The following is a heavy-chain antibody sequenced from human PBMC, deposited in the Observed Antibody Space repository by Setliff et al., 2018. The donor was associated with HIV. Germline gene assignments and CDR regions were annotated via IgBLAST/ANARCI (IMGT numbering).Heavy chain of an antibody. Sequence: KPSETLSLTCSVSGGSVSSSYWTWIRQSAGKGLEWIGRVGTTGPTKYNPSLKSRATLSVDTSKKQFSLKLNSVTAADTAVYYCARGPAEWQIVVVPAAHWYFDRWSRGTLVTVSS. CDR2: VGTTGPT. CDR1: GGSVSSSY. V-gene: IGHV4-4*07. J-gene: IGHJ2*01. D-gene: IGHD2-2*01. CDR3: ARGPAEWQIVVVPAAHWYFDR.